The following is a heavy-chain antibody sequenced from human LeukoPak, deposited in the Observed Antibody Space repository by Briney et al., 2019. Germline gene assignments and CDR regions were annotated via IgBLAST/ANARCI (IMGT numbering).Heavy chain of an antibody. CDR1: GGSFSGYY. J-gene: IGHJ4*02. Sequence: SETLSLTCAVYGGSFSGYYWSWIRQPPGKGLEWIGEINHSGSTNYNPSLKSRVTISVDTSKNQFSLKLRSVTAADTAVYYCAGRNRGRSLWDALSRGPFDYWGQGILVTVSS. CDR2: INHSGST. V-gene: IGHV4-34*01. CDR3: AGRNRGRSLWDALSRGPFDY. D-gene: IGHD1-14*01.